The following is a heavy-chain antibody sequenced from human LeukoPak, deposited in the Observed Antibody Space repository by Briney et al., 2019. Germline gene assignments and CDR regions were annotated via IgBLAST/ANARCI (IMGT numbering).Heavy chain of an antibody. CDR3: ARVGEGDFWRAMDV. D-gene: IGHD3-3*01. CDR2: ISSSGSTI. CDR1: GFTFSDYY. V-gene: IGHV3-11*01. J-gene: IGHJ6*04. Sequence: GGSLRLPCAASGFTFSDYYMSWIRQAPGKGLEWVSYISSSGSTIYYADSVKGRFTISRDNAKNSLYLQMNSLRAEDTAVYYCARVGEGDFWRAMDVWGKGTTVTVSS.